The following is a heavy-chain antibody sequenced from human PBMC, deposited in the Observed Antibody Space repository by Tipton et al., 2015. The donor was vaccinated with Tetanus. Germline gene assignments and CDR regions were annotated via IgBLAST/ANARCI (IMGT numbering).Heavy chain of an antibody. Sequence: TLSLTCSVSGSSMSSYYWSWIRQTPGKRLEWIGYITYSARTKYNPSLTSRVTLSLEASKNEFSLRLSSVTAADTAVYHCARRSYCSSSRCFDAFDLWGQGTMVTVSS. J-gene: IGHJ3*01. CDR3: ARRSYCSSSRCFDAFDL. CDR1: GSSMSSYY. D-gene: IGHD2-2*01. CDR2: ITYSART. V-gene: IGHV4-59*01.